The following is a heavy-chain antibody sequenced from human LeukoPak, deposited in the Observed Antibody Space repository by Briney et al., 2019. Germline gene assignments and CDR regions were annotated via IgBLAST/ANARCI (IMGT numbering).Heavy chain of an antibody. Sequence: PGGSLRLSCAVSGLTFSNYWMHWVRQAPGKGLVWVSRIYNDGSSTSYADSVKGRFTISRDNAKSTLYLQMNSLRAEDTAVYYCAGSWSPYDAFDIWGQGTMVSVSS. V-gene: IGHV3-74*01. J-gene: IGHJ3*02. CDR3: AGSWSPYDAFDI. D-gene: IGHD6-13*01. CDR1: GLTFSNYW. CDR2: IYNDGSST.